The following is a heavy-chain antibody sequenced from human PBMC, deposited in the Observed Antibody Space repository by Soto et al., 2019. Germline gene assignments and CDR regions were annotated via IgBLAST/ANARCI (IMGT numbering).Heavy chain of an antibody. V-gene: IGHV4-39*01. CDR1: GGSISSSSYY. CDR3: ARGWWEREGYVMDV. J-gene: IGHJ6*02. CDR2: IYYSGST. D-gene: IGHD1-26*01. Sequence: SETLSLTCTVSGGSISSSSYYCGWIRQPPGKGLEWIGSIYYSGSTYYNPSFKCRVTISVDTSKNQFSLKLSFVTAADTAVYYCARGWWEREGYVMDVWGQGTTVT.